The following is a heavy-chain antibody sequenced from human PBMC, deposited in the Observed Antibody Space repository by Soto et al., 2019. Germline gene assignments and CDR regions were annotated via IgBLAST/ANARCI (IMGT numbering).Heavy chain of an antibody. J-gene: IGHJ6*02. CDR3: ARDRSYSLDV. Sequence: GGSLRLSCAVSGSTFSNDWMHWVRQAPRKGLVWVSHINSDGSSTNYANFVKGRFTIARDNAEATVYLRMNSLRAEETAVYYCARDRSYSLDVWGQGSTVTV. CDR1: GSTFSNDW. V-gene: IGHV3-74*01. CDR2: INSDGSST.